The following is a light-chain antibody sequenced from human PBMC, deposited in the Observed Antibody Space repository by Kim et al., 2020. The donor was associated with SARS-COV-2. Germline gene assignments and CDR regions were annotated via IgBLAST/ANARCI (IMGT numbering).Light chain of an antibody. CDR3: QQYNSWPKT. V-gene: IGKV3-15*01. J-gene: IGKJ1*01. CDR1: QSVDGN. Sequence: VSPGERATLSCRASQSVDGNLAWYQQKPGQAPRLLIYGAYTRATGIPARFSGSGSGAEFTLTISSLQSEDFAVYYCQQYNSWPKTFGQGTKVDIK. CDR2: GAY.